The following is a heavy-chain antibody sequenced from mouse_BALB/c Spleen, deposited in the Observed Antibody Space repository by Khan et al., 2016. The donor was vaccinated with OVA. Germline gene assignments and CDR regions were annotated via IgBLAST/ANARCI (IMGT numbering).Heavy chain of an antibody. Sequence: VELVESGAELVKPGASVKLSCKASGYTFSSYYMYWVKQRPGQGLEWIGEINPNSGDTNFNEKFKSKATLTVDKSSSTAYMQLSSLTSEDSVVYYCARSGYGSFAYWGQGTLVTVSA. CDR1: GYTFSSYY. J-gene: IGHJ3*01. CDR2: INPNSGDT. D-gene: IGHD2-2*01. CDR3: ARSGYGSFAY. V-gene: IGHV1S81*02.